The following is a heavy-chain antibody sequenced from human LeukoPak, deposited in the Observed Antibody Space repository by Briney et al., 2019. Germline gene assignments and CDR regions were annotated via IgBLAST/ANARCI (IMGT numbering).Heavy chain of an antibody. CDR1: GFTFSSYG. V-gene: IGHV3-33*01. D-gene: IGHD2-2*01. CDR2: IWYDGSNK. Sequence: GGSLRLSCAASGFTFSSYGMHWVRQAPGKGLEWGAVIWYDGSNKYYADSVKGRFTISRDNYKNTLYLQMNSLRAEATAVYYCARGGVVPAAMTYYYYYGMDVWGQGTTVTVSS. J-gene: IGHJ6*02. CDR3: ARGGVVPAAMTYYYYYGMDV.